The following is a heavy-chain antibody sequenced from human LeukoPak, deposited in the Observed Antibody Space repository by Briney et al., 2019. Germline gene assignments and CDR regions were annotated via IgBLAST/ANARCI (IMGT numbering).Heavy chain of an antibody. CDR1: GFTFDIYT. CDR2: ITGSDDAT. D-gene: IGHD6-13*01. V-gene: IGHV3-23*01. Sequence: GGSLRLACAASGFTFDIYTLSWVRQAPGKGLEWVSTITGSDDATYYADSVKGRFTISRDNAKNSLYLQMNSLRAEDTALYYCAKDTNPAAGFDYWGQGTLVTVSS. CDR3: AKDTNPAAGFDY. J-gene: IGHJ4*02.